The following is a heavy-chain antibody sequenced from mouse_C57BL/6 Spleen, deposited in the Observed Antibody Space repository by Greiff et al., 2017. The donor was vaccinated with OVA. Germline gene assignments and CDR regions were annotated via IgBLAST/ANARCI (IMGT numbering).Heavy chain of an antibody. Sequence: QVQLKQPGTELVKPGASVKLSCKASGYTFTSYWMHWVKQRPGQGLEWIGNINPSNGGTNYNEKFKSKATLTVDKSSSTAYMQLSSLTSEDSAVYYCARERPNCYYFDYWGQGTTLTVSS. J-gene: IGHJ2*01. CDR1: GYTFTSYW. CDR2: INPSNGGT. CDR3: ARERPNCYYFDY. V-gene: IGHV1-53*01. D-gene: IGHD4-1*01.